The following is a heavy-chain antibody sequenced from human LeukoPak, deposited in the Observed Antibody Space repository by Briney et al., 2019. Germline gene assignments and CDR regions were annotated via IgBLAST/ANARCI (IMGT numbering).Heavy chain of an antibody. CDR2: IYSGGIT. Sequence: GGSLRLSCAGSEFAVSNSYMSWVRQAPGRGLEWVSTIYSGGITYYTDSVKGRFTISRDNSKNTLYLQMNSLRDDDTAVYYCVRDSTTFRFGFWGQGTLVTVSS. J-gene: IGHJ4*02. CDR3: VRDSTTFRFGF. CDR1: EFAVSNSY. V-gene: IGHV3-53*01. D-gene: IGHD4-11*01.